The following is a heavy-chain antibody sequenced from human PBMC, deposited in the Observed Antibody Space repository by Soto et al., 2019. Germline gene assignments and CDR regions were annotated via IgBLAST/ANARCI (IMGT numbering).Heavy chain of an antibody. D-gene: IGHD1-1*01. CDR1: GFTFSKYG. V-gene: IGHV3-33*01. CDR2: IVNDGSEK. CDR3: ARDDAFQNENGLDI. J-gene: IGHJ3*02. Sequence: QVQLVESGGGVVQPGRSLRLSCAASGFTFSKYGFHWVRQAPGKGLGWVAVIVNDGSEKYHADSVEGRFTISRDNSKDTLFLQMNSLRAEDTAVYYCARDDAFQNENGLDIWGQGTKVTVSS.